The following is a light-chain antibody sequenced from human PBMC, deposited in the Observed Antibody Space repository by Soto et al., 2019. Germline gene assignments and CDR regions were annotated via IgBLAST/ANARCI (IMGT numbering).Light chain of an antibody. CDR2: EDD. CDR3: QAWDSSLRV. J-gene: IGLJ3*02. V-gene: IGLV3-1*01. CDR1: KLGDKF. Sequence: SYELTQPPSVSVSPGQTASITCSGAKLGDKFACWYQQKPGQSPMLVIYEDDKRPSGIPERFSGSNSGNTATLTISGTQAMDEADYYCQAWDSSLRVFGGGTKLTVL.